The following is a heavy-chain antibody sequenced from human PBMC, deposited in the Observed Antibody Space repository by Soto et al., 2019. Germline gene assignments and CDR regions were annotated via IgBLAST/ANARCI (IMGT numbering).Heavy chain of an antibody. J-gene: IGHJ3*01. Sequence: GGSLRLSCAASGFTFNTYAMSWVRQAPGKGLEWVAGIGGGDTHYADSVMGRFIISRDDPKSMVSLQMNSLRVEDTAVYYCAKDRQNFNSVWDPLDVWGQGTLVTVSS. V-gene: IGHV3-23*01. CDR3: AKDRQNFNSVWDPLDV. CDR1: GFTFNTYA. D-gene: IGHD2-21*01. CDR2: IGGGDT.